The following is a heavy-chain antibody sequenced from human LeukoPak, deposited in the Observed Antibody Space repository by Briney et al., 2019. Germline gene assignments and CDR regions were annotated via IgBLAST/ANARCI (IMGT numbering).Heavy chain of an antibody. D-gene: IGHD6-19*01. CDR2: ISHSGGT. CDR3: AKDGDTSGWNYFDS. J-gene: IGHJ4*02. V-gene: IGHV4-38-2*02. Sequence: SETLSLTCTVSGYSISGGYYWGWIRQSPGKGLEWLGSISHSGGTYYNPSLNSRVSISVDTSKNQFSLNLNSVTAADTAVYYCAKDGDTSGWNYFDSWGRGTLVSVSS. CDR1: GYSISGGYY.